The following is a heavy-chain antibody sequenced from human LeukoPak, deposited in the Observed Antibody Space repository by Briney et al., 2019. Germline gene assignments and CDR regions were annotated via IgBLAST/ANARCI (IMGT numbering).Heavy chain of an antibody. CDR2: ISSRSITI. J-gene: IGHJ4*02. D-gene: IGHD6-13*01. CDR1: GFTFSSYS. V-gene: IGHV3-48*02. Sequence: PGGSLRLSCAASGFTFSSYSMNWVRQAPGKGLGWVSYISSRSITIYYADSVKGRFTISRDNAKNSLYLQMNSLRDEDTAVYYCARDLAATGMLDYWGQGTLVTVSS. CDR3: ARDLAATGMLDY.